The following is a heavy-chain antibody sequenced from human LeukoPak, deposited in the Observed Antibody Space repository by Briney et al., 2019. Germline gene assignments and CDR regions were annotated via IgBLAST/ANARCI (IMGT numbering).Heavy chain of an antibody. V-gene: IGHV1-2*02. CDR2: INPNSGGT. CDR3: ARAYYGSGSIPDY. CDR1: GYTFTGYY. Sequence: ASVKVSCKASGYTFTGYYMHWVRQAPGQGLEWMGWINPNSGGTNYAQKFQGRVTMTRDTSISTAYMELSRLRSDDTAVYYCARAYYGSGSIPDYWGQGTLVTVSS. D-gene: IGHD3-10*01. J-gene: IGHJ4*02.